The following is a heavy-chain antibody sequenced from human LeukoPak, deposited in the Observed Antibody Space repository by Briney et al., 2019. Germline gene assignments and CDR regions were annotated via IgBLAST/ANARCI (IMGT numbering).Heavy chain of an antibody. CDR2: INGDGSTT. CDR1: GFTFRSYW. CDR3: ARDYSYSYDQ. Sequence: PGGSLRLSCAASGFTFRSYWMHWVRQAPGTGLVWVSHINGDGSTTTYADSVKGRFTISRDTAKNTLYLQMNSLRPEDTAVYYCARDYSYSYDQWGQGPLLTVSS. V-gene: IGHV3-74*01. D-gene: IGHD3-10*01. J-gene: IGHJ4*02.